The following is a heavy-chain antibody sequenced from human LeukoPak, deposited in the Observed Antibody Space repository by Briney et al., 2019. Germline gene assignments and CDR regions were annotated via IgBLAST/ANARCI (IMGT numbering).Heavy chain of an antibody. CDR3: ARAEALKFRDFDY. CDR1: GFTFSNYS. V-gene: IGHV3-21*01. J-gene: IGHJ4*02. CDR2: ITSSGSYI. Sequence: GGSLRLSCAASGFTFSNYSMNWVRQAPGKGLEWVSSITSSGSYIYYADSVKGRFTISRDNARNALYLQMNSLRAEDTAIYYCARAEALKFRDFDYWGQGTLVTVSS.